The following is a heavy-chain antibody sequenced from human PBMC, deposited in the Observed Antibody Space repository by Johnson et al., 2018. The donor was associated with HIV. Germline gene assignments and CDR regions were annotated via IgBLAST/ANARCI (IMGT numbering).Heavy chain of an antibody. V-gene: IGHV3-11*04. D-gene: IGHD6-13*01. CDR1: GFTFSDYY. CDR3: ARDRTGLIIAAAGHDAFDI. J-gene: IGHJ3*02. Sequence: QVQLVESGGGLVKPGGSLRLSCAASGFTFSDYYMSWIRQAPGKGLAWVSYISSSGSTIYYADSVKGRFTISRDNAQTSLYLQMNSLRAEDTAVYYWARDRTGLIIAAAGHDAFDIWGQGTMVTVSS. CDR2: ISSSGSTI.